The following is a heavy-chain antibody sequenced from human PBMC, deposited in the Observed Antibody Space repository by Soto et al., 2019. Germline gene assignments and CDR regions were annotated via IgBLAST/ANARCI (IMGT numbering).Heavy chain of an antibody. D-gene: IGHD2-2*01. CDR1: GCTFTSYW. CDR3: AKHEGYCSTTTCSNFDY. CDR2: IYPGDSDS. Sequence: PGESLKISCKGSGCTFTSYWIAWVRQMPGKGLEWMGIIYPGDSDSSYSPSFQGQVTISADKSINTAYLHWSSLKASDTAIYYCAKHEGYCSTTTCSNFDYWGQGTLVTVSS. J-gene: IGHJ4*02. V-gene: IGHV5-51*01.